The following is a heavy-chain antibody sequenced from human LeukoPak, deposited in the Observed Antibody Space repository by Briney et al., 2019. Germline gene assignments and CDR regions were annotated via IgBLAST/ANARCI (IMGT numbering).Heavy chain of an antibody. J-gene: IGHJ4*02. CDR2: IYYSGST. CDR3: ARHGRVGTIGTFDY. Sequence: PSETLSFTCTVSGGSISSSSYYWGWIRQPPGKGLEWIGSIYYSGSTYYNPSLKSRVTISVDTSKNQFSLKLSSVTAADTAVYYCARHGRVGTIGTFDYWGQGTLVTVSS. D-gene: IGHD1-26*01. V-gene: IGHV4-39*01. CDR1: GGSISSSSYY.